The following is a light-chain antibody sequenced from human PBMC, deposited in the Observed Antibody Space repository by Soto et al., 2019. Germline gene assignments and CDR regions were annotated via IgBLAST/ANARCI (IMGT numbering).Light chain of an antibody. CDR3: HQYSSSRRT. V-gene: IGKV3-20*01. J-gene: IGKJ1*01. Sequence: VLSQSPGILSLSPGARDTLSCRASQSVSSSYLAWYQQKPGQAPRLLIYGASNRAAGIPDRFSGSGSGADFTLTISRLEPEDFAVYYCHQYSSSRRTFGQGTKVDIK. CDR1: QSVSSSY. CDR2: GAS.